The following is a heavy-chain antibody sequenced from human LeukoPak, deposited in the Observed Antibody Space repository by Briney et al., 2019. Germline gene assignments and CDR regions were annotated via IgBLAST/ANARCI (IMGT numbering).Heavy chain of an antibody. Sequence: GGSLRLSCAASGFTFSSYSMNWVRQAPGKGLEWVSSISSSSSYIYYADSVKGRFTISRGNAKNSLYLQMNSLRAEDTAVYYCARDGAYYYDSSLGFDYWGQGTLVTVSS. CDR1: GFTFSSYS. J-gene: IGHJ4*02. V-gene: IGHV3-21*01. CDR2: ISSSSSYI. CDR3: ARDGAYYYDSSLGFDY. D-gene: IGHD3-22*01.